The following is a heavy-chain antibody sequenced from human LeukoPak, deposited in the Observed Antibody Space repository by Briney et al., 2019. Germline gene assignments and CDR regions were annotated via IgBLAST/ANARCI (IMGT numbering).Heavy chain of an antibody. Sequence: SETLSLTCTVSGGSISTSNYYWGWIRQPPGKGLEWIGNIFYSGSTYYGPSLKSRLTISLDTSRNQFSLKLNSVTAADTAVYYCARDTPTHGDYYYMDVWGKGTTVTVSS. CDR3: ARDTPTHGDYYYMDV. J-gene: IGHJ6*03. D-gene: IGHD3-10*01. CDR2: IFYSGST. CDR1: GGSISTSNYY. V-gene: IGHV4-39*07.